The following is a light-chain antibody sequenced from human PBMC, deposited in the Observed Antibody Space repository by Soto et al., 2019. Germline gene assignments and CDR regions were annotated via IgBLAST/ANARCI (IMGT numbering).Light chain of an antibody. CDR2: QAS. CDR3: QQYNTYLYT. V-gene: IGKV1-5*03. Sequence: DIQMTQSPSTLSASVGDRVTFTCRASQNTNTWLAWYQQKPGKAPKLLIYQASSLESGVPSRFSGSGSGTEFTLTISSLQPDDFATYYCQQYNTYLYTFGQGTKLEIK. CDR1: QNTNTW. J-gene: IGKJ2*01.